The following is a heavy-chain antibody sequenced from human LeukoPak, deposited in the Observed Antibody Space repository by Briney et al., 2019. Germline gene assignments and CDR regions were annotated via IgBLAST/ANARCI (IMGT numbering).Heavy chain of an antibody. D-gene: IGHD7-27*01. Sequence: SQTLSLTCAISRDSVYSKSVSWNWIRQSPSGGLEYLGRTRYRSTWNTFYSSSVEGRITINADTSRNQVSLRLNSVTPEDTALYYCVRDFNWAFDYWGQGTLVTVSS. CDR2: TRYRSTWNT. CDR3: VRDFNWAFDY. CDR1: RDSVYSKSVS. V-gene: IGHV6-1*01. J-gene: IGHJ4*02.